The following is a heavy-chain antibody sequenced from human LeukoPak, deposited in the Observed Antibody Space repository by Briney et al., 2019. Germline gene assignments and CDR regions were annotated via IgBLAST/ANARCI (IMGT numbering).Heavy chain of an antibody. D-gene: IGHD3-10*01. CDR1: GGSFSGYY. Sequence: SETLSLTCAVYGGSFSGYYWSWIRQPPGKGLEWIGEINHSGSTNYNPSLKSRVTISVDTSKNQFSLKLSSVTAADTAVYYCARRGIWFGELLSPNYYYYYMDVWGEGTTVTISS. CDR2: INHSGST. J-gene: IGHJ6*03. CDR3: ARRGIWFGELLSPNYYYYYMDV. V-gene: IGHV4-34*01.